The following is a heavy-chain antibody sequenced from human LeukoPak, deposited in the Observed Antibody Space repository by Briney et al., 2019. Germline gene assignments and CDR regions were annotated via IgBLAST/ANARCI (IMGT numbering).Heavy chain of an antibody. J-gene: IGHJ4*02. CDR1: GGSISSYY. Sequence: SETLSLTCTVSGGSISSYYWSWIRQPPGKGLEWLGFIFYNGTTNYNPSLKSRVTISEDTSKKQFSLKLSPLTAADRAVYYCARGGWNKFDYWGQGTLVTVSS. CDR2: IFYNGTT. D-gene: IGHD3-22*01. V-gene: IGHV4-59*01. CDR3: ARGGWNKFDY.